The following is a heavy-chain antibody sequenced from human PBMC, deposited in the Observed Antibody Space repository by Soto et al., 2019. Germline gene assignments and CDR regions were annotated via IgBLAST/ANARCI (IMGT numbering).Heavy chain of an antibody. CDR3: ARGLYAFWSRKWWLHP. V-gene: IGHV3-33*01. J-gene: IGHJ5*02. CDR1: GFTFSSYG. CDR2: IWYDGSNK. Sequence: VGSLRLFCAASGFTFSSYGMHWVRQAPGKGLEWVAVIWYDGSNKYYADSVKGRFTISRDNSKKTLYLQMNSLRAEDTAVYYCARGLYAFWSRKWWLHPWGQGLLVTL. D-gene: IGHD3-3*01.